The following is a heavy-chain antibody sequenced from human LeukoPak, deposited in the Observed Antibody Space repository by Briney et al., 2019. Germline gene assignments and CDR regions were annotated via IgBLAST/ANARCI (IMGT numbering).Heavy chain of an antibody. D-gene: IGHD3-10*01. V-gene: IGHV3-9*01. CDR2: ISWNSGDI. CDR1: GFTFEDYA. Sequence: PGGSLRLSCAGSGFTFEDYAMHWVRQAPGKGLEWVSGISWNSGDIGYADSVKGRFTVSRDNAKNSLFLQMNGLRPDDTALYYCAKGVVRRALYFDYWGQGTLVTVSS. CDR3: AKGVVRRALYFDY. J-gene: IGHJ4*02.